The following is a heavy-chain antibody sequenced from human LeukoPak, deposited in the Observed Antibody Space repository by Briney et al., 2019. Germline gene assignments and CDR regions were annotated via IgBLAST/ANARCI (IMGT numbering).Heavy chain of an antibody. CDR2: ISWNSGSI. J-gene: IGHJ4*02. V-gene: IGHV3-9*01. CDR1: GFTFDVYG. D-gene: IGHD3-16*01. Sequence: PGRSLRLSCAASGFTFDVYGMHWVRQAPGKGLEWVSGISWNSGSIGYADSVEGRFTISRDNAKNSLYLQMNSLRAEDTALYYCAKALRGNDDYFDYWGQGTLVTVSS. CDR3: AKALRGNDDYFDY.